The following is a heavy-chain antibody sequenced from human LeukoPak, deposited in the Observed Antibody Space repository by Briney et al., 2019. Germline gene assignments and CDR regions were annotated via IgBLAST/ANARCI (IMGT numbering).Heavy chain of an antibody. J-gene: IGHJ5*02. Sequence: SETLSLTCTISAYSISSGDYWGWIRQPPGKGLEWIGRTYHSGSTYYNPSLKSRVTISVDTSKNQFSLKLSSVTAADTAVYYCARRGVLRYFDWLAVRNNWFDPWGQGTLVTVSS. V-gene: IGHV4-38-2*02. CDR1: AYSISSGDY. CDR3: ARRGVLRYFDWLAVRNNWFDP. D-gene: IGHD3-9*01. CDR2: TYHSGST.